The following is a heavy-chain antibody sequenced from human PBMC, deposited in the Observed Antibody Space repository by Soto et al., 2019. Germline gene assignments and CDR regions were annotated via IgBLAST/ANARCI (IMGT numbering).Heavy chain of an antibody. J-gene: IGHJ4*02. CDR3: ATEVDSACHYFDY. Sequence: QVQLVQSGAEVQKPGSSVKVSCKASGGTFSSYAISWVRQAPGQGLEWMGGIIPIFGTANYAQKFQGRVTITPDAATSTAYMELSSLRSEDTAVYYCATEVDSACHYFDYWGQGTLFTVSS. CDR2: IIPIFGTA. D-gene: IGHD1-26*01. CDR1: GGTFSSYA. V-gene: IGHV1-69*01.